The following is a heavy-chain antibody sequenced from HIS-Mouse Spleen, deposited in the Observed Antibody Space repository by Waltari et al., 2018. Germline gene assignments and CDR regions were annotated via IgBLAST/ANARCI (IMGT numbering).Heavy chain of an antibody. V-gene: IGHV3-7*01. CDR1: GFTVSCVW. CDR3: ARRLAPDY. J-gene: IGHJ4*02. CDR2: IKQDGSEK. Sequence: EVQLVESGGGLVQPGGSLRLPCAASGFTVSCVWMSWVRQAPGKGLEWVANIKQDGSEKYYVDSVKGRFTISRDNAKNSLYLQMNSLRAEDTAVYYCARRLAPDYWGQGTLVTVSS. D-gene: IGHD4-17*01.